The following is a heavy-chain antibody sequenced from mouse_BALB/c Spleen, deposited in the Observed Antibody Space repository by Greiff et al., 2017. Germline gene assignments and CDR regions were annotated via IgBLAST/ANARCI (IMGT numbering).Heavy chain of an antibody. J-gene: IGHJ4*01. D-gene: IGHD1-1*01. CDR1: GFTFTDYY. CDR3: ARGYGSSSYAMDY. Sequence: DVMLVESGGGLVQPGGSLRLSCATSGFTFTDYYMSWVRQPPGKALEWLGFIRNKANGYTTEYSASVKGRFTISRDNSQSILYLQMNTLRAEDSATYYCARGYGSSSYAMDYWGQGTSVTVSS. V-gene: IGHV7-3*02. CDR2: IRNKANGYTT.